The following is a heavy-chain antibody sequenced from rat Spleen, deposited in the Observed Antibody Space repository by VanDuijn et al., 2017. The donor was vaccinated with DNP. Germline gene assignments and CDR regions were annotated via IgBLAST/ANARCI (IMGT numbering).Heavy chain of an antibody. V-gene: IGHV2-15*01. CDR2: IWGDGNT. CDR1: GFSLTSYT. D-gene: IGHD1-3*01. J-gene: IGHJ4*01. CDR3: ARSLAAVAPSGAMDA. Sequence: QVQLKESGPGLVQPSQTLSLTCTVSGFSLTSYTVSWVRQPPGKGLEWMGIIWGDGNTDYSSALKSRLRISRDTSKSQVFLKMNSVQTEDTAMYFCARSLAAVAPSGAMDAWGQGTSVTVSS.